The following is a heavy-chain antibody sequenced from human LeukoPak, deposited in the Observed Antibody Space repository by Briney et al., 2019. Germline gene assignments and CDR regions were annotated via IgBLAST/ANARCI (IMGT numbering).Heavy chain of an antibody. J-gene: IGHJ4*02. V-gene: IGHV3-33*01. CDR2: IWYDGSNK. D-gene: IGHD1-26*01. Sequence: AGGSLRLSCAASGFTFSNYGIHWVRQAPGKGLELVAVIWYDGSNKYYADSVTGRFTISRDNSKNTLYLQMNSLRAEDTAVYYCARTFFSGSYGRQRYYFDYWGQGTLVTVSS. CDR3: ARTFFSGSYGRQRYYFDY. CDR1: GFTFSNYG.